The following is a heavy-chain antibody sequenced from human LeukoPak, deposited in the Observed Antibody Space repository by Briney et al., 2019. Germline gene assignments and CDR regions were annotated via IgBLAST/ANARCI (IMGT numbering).Heavy chain of an antibody. CDR3: AKGVGGLANYYYMDV. CDR2: ISSSSSTI. J-gene: IGHJ6*03. V-gene: IGHV3-48*01. D-gene: IGHD3-16*01. Sequence: GGSLRLSCAASGFTFSSYSMNWVRQAPGKGLEWVSYISSSSSTIYYADSVKGRFTISRDNSKNTLYLQMNSLRAEDTSVYYCAKGVGGLANYYYMDVWGKGTTVTVSS. CDR1: GFTFSSYS.